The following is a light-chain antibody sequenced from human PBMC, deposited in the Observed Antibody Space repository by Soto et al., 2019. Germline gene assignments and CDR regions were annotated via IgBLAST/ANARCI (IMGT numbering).Light chain of an antibody. CDR3: QQYDSGPIT. V-gene: IGKV4-1*01. CDR1: QSLLSSADNKNY. Sequence: DIVMTQSPDSLAVSLGERATINCKSSQSLLSSADNKNYLAWYQQKSGQPPKLLIYGSSTRLSGVPDRISGSGSGTDFTLTISRLQAEYVAIYSWQQYDSGPITFGGGTKVEIK. CDR2: GSS. J-gene: IGKJ4*01.